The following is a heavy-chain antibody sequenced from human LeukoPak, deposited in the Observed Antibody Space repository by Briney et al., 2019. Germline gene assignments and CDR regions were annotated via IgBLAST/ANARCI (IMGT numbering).Heavy chain of an antibody. CDR2: IWFDESNK. D-gene: IGHD2-2*01. Sequence: GGSLRLSCAASGFTFSSFWMHWVRQTPGKGLEWVAFIWFDESNKFYAASVKGRFTISRDNSKNTLYLQMNSLRAEDTAVYYCARDCVYCTRATCSSHLPEPPSLDYWGQGTLVTVSS. V-gene: IGHV3-33*08. CDR3: ARDCVYCTRATCSSHLPEPPSLDY. J-gene: IGHJ4*02. CDR1: GFTFSSFW.